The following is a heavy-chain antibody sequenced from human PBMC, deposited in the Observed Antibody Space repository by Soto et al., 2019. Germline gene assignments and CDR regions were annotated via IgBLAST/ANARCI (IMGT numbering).Heavy chain of an antibody. CDR2: IIPILGIA. J-gene: IGHJ4*02. CDR1: GGTFSSYT. CDR3: ARRHLEMAAEDY. D-gene: IGHD2-15*01. V-gene: IGHV1-69*02. Sequence: QVQLVQSGAEVKKPGSSVKVSCKASGGTFSSYTISWVRQAPGQGLEWMGRIIPILGIANYAQKFQGRVTITADKSTSTAYMELSSLRSEDTAVYYCARRHLEMAAEDYWGQGTLVTVSS.